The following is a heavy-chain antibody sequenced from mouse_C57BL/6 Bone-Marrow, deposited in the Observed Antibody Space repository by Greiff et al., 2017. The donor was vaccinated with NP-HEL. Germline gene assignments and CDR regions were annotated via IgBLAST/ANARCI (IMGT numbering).Heavy chain of an antibody. CDR3: ARTRNYYGSSNY. D-gene: IGHD1-1*01. V-gene: IGHV1-50*01. J-gene: IGHJ2*01. CDR1: GYTFTSYW. CDR2: IDPSDSYT. Sequence: QVQLQQPGAELVKPGASVKLSCKASGYTFTSYWMQWVKQRPGQGLEWIGEIDPSDSYTNYNQKFKGKATLTVDTSSSTAYMQLSSLTSEDSEVYYCARTRNYYGSSNYWGQGTTLTVSS.